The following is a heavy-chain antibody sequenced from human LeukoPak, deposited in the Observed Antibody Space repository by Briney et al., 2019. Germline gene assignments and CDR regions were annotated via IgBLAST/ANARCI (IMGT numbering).Heavy chain of an antibody. J-gene: IGHJ4*02. V-gene: IGHV4-39*01. Sequence: PSETLSLTCTVSGGSISSSSYYWGWIRQPPGKGLEWILSIYYSGSTYYNPSLKSRVTISVDTSKNQFSLKLSSVTAADTAVYYCASTPSARITIFGVVINWGQGTLVTVSS. CDR2: IYYSGST. CDR1: GGSISSSSYY. D-gene: IGHD3-3*01. CDR3: ASTPSARITIFGVVIN.